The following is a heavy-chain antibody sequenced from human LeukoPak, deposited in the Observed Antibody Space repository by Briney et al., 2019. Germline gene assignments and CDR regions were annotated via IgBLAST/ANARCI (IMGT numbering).Heavy chain of an antibody. D-gene: IGHD5-12*01. CDR3: ARRNGQDIVATFRRRYYFDY. J-gene: IGHJ4*02. CDR1: GFTFSSYC. V-gene: IGHV3-30*02. CDR2: IRYDGSNK. Sequence: GGSLRLSCAASGFTFSSYCLHWVRQAPGKGLEWVAFIRYDGSNKYYADSVKGRFTISRDNSKNTLYLQMNSLRAEDTAVYYCARRNGQDIVATFRRRYYFDYWGQGTLVTVSS.